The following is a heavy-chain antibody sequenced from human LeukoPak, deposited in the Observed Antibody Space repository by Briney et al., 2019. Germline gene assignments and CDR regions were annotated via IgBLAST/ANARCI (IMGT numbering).Heavy chain of an antibody. J-gene: IGHJ6*03. CDR1: GFTFSVSW. CDR2: IKQDGSQK. V-gene: IGHV3-7*01. D-gene: IGHD3-16*02. CDR3: ARCGEVITFGGVIVPHYYMDV. Sequence: PGGSLRLSCAAPGFTFSVSWMSWVRQAPGKRLEWVANIKQDGSQKNYVDSVKGRFTISTDNAKNSLYLQMSSLRAEDTAVYYCARCGEVITFGGVIVPHYYMDVWGKGTTVTVSS.